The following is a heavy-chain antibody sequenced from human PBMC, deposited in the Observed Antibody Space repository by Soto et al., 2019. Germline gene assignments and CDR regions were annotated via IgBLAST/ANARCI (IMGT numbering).Heavy chain of an antibody. CDR3: ASIPVAGTVEY. CDR1: GGSISGYY. Sequence: SETLSLTCTVSGGSISGYYWSWTRQPPGKGLEWIGYIYYSGSTNYNPSLKSRVTISVDTSKNQFSLKLSSVTAADTAVYYCASIPVAGTVEYWGPGTLVTVSS. CDR2: IYYSGST. J-gene: IGHJ4*02. D-gene: IGHD6-19*01. V-gene: IGHV4-59*01.